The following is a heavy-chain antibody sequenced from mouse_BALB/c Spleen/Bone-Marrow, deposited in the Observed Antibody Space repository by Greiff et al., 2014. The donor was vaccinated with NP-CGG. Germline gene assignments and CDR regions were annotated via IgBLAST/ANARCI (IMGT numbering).Heavy chain of an antibody. CDR1: GYTFTSYW. CDR3: ALYYRYDYFDY. CDR2: INPSTTYS. J-gene: IGHJ2*01. D-gene: IGHD2-14*01. Sequence: VQLQQSRAELAKPGASVKMSCKASGYTFTSYWMHWVKQRPGQGLEWIGYINPSTTYSAYNQKFKDKATLTADKSSSTAYMQLSSLTSEDSAVYYCALYYRYDYFDYWGQGTTLTVSS. V-gene: IGHV1-7*01.